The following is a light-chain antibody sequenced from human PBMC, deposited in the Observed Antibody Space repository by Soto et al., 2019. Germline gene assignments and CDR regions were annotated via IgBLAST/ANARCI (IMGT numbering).Light chain of an antibody. V-gene: IGLV2-14*01. J-gene: IGLJ2*01. CDR2: DVS. CDR3: SSYTSSSIS. Sequence: QSALTQPASVSGSPGQSITISCTGTSSDVGGYNYVSLYQQHPGKAPKLMIYDVSNRPSGVSNRFSGSKSGNTASLTISGLQAEDEADYYCSSYTSSSISFGGGTKVTVL. CDR1: SSDVGGYNY.